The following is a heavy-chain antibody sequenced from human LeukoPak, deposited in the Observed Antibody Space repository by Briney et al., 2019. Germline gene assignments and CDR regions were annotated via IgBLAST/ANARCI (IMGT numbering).Heavy chain of an antibody. CDR3: ARDRIQLNGRHDAFDI. CDR2: ISSSSSYI. J-gene: IGHJ3*02. D-gene: IGHD2-2*01. V-gene: IGHV3-21*01. Sequence: GGSLRLSCAASGFTFSSYSMNWVRQAPGKGLEWVSSISSSSSYIYYADSVKGRFTISRDNAKNSLYLQMNSLRAEDTAVYYCARDRIQLNGRHDAFDIWGQGTMVTVSS. CDR1: GFTFSSYS.